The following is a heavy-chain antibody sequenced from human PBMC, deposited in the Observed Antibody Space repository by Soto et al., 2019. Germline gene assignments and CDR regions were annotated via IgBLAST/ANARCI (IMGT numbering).Heavy chain of an antibody. CDR3: ARGGDCSSTSCPWWGVKVYYYYCMDV. CDR1: GYTFTCYY. J-gene: IGHJ6*02. D-gene: IGHD2-2*01. CDR2: INPSGGST. V-gene: IGHV1-46*01. Sequence: GASGQVSCKASGYTFTCYYMHWVRQAPGQGLEWMGIINPSGGSTSSAQKFQGVDTMTRDTSTITVYMELSSLRSEDTAVDYWARGGDCSSTSCPWWGVKVYYYYCMDVWGQGTTVTVSS.